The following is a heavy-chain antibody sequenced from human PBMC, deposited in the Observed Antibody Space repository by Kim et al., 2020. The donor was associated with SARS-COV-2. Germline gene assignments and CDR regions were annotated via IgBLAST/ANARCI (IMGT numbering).Heavy chain of an antibody. CDR2: IYYSGST. CDR1: GGSVSSGSYY. J-gene: IGHJ6*02. CDR3: AAIINWNYVLPYGMDV. V-gene: IGHV4-61*01. D-gene: IGHD1-7*01. Sequence: SETLSLTCTVSGGSVSSGSYYWSWIRQPPGKGLEWIGYIYYSGSTNYNPSLKSRVTISVDTSKNQFSLKLSSVTAADTAVYYCAAIINWNYVLPYGMDVWGQGTTVTVSS.